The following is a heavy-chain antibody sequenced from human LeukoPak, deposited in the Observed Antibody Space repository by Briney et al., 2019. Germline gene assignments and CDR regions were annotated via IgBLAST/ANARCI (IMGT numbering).Heavy chain of an antibody. D-gene: IGHD3-10*01. J-gene: IGHJ4*02. V-gene: IGHV3-33*01. CDR3: ARESVLTDPALYYFDY. Sequence: GRSLRLSCAASGFTFSSYGMHWVRQAPGKGLEWVAVIWYDGSNKYYADSVKGRFTISRDNSKNTLYLQMNSLRAEDTAVYYCARESVLTDPALYYFDYWGQGTLVTVSS. CDR1: GFTFSSYG. CDR2: IWYDGSNK.